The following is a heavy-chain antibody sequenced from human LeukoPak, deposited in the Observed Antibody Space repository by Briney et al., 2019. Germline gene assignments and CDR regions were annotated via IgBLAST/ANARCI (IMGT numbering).Heavy chain of an antibody. J-gene: IGHJ4*02. D-gene: IGHD3-22*01. CDR3: ARDQYYDSSGYYYVPFDY. V-gene: IGHV4-59*01. CDR1: GGSISSYY. Sequence: SETLSLTCTVSGGSISSYYWSWIRQPPGKGLEWIGYIYYSGSTNYNPSLKSRVTISVDTSKNQFSLKLSSVTAADTAVYYCARDQYYDSSGYYYVPFDYWGQGTLVTVSS. CDR2: IYYSGST.